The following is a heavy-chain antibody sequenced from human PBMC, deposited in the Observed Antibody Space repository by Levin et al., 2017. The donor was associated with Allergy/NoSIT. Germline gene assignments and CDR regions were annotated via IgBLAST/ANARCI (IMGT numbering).Heavy chain of an antibody. CDR1: GYSFTNYW. V-gene: IGHV5-51*01. CDR2: IYPGDSQS. CDR3: ARGVDCSGDTCYTNWFDY. Sequence: GESLKISCKASGYSFTNYWIAWVRQVPGKGLEWMGIIYPGDSQSRYSPSFQGQVTFSVDKSIDAAYLQWDSLKTSDTAMYYCARGVDCSGDTCYTNWFDYWGQGTLVTVFS. J-gene: IGHJ5*01. D-gene: IGHD2-15*01.